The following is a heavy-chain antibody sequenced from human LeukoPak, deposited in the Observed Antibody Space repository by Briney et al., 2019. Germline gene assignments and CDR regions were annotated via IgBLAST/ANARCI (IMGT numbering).Heavy chain of an antibody. CDR2: ISSLSGTI. CDR3: VRDQGGAVSY. Sequence: GGTLRLSCAASGFTFSSYSMNWVRQAPGKGLEWVSYISSLSGTINYADSVKGRFIISRDNAKNSMFLQMNSLRAEDTAVYYCVRDQGGAVSYWGQGTLVTVSS. CDR1: GFTFSSYS. J-gene: IGHJ4*02. V-gene: IGHV3-48*01. D-gene: IGHD3-16*01.